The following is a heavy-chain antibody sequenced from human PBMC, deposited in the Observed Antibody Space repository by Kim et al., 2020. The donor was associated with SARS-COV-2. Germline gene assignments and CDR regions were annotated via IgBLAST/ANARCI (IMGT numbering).Heavy chain of an antibody. J-gene: IGHJ4*02. Sequence: YSADSVKGRFTISRDNSKNTLYLQMNSLRAEDTAVYYCAREMATGYYFDYWGQGTLVTVSS. V-gene: IGHV3-53*01. CDR3: AREMATGYYFDY. D-gene: IGHD5-12*01.